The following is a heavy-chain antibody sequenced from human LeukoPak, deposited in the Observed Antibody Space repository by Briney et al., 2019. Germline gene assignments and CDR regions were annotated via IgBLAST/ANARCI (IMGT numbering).Heavy chain of an antibody. D-gene: IGHD3-10*01. J-gene: IGHJ5*02. CDR1: GGSISSSSYY. CDR2: INHSGST. CDR3: ARALKVLWFGESPWFDP. Sequence: SETLSLTCTVSGGSISSSSYYWGWIRQPPGKGLEWIGEINHSGSTNYNPSLKSRVTISVDTSKNQFSLKLSSVTAADTAVYYCARALKVLWFGESPWFDPWGQGTLVTVSS. V-gene: IGHV4-39*07.